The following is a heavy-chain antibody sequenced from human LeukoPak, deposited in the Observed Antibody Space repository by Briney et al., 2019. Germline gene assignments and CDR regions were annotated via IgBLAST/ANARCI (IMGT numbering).Heavy chain of an antibody. CDR1: GGTFSSYA. CDR3: ARDSGNFHYDMGV. J-gene: IGHJ6*02. Sequence: SVKVSCKASGGTFSSYAISWVRQAPGQGLEWMGGIIPIFGTANYAQKFQGRVTITADESTSTAYMELSSLRSEDTAVYYCARDSGNFHYDMGVWGQGTTVIVSS. D-gene: IGHD3-10*01. CDR2: IIPIFGTA. V-gene: IGHV1-69*13.